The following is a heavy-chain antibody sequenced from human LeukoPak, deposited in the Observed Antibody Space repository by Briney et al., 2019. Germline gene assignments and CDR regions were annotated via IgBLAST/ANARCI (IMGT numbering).Heavy chain of an antibody. CDR3: ARGGYFDY. V-gene: IGHV4-34*01. Sequence: PGGSLRLSCAASGFTFSSYAMSWVRQPPGKGLEWIGEINHSGSTNYNPSLKSRVTISVDTSKNQFSLKLSSVTAADTAVYYCARGGYFDYWGRGTLVTVSS. J-gene: IGHJ4*02. CDR1: GFTFSSYA. CDR2: INHSGST.